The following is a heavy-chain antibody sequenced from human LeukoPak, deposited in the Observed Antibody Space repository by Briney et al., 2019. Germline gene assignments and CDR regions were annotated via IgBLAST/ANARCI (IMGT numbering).Heavy chain of an antibody. D-gene: IGHD3-3*02. CDR2: INTNTGNP. Sequence: ASVKVSCKASGYTFTSYAMNWVRQAPGQGLEWMGWINTNTGNPTYAQGFTGRFVFSLDTSVSTAYLQISSLKPEDTAVYYCARRISVAIIDYWGQGTLVTVPS. CDR1: GYTFTSYA. V-gene: IGHV7-4-1*02. J-gene: IGHJ4*02. CDR3: ARRISVAIIDY.